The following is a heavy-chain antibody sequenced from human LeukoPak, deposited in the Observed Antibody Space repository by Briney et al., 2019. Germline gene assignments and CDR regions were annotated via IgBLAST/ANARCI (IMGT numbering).Heavy chain of an antibody. J-gene: IGHJ4*02. CDR3: ARDLPVPAAMRGGFDY. Sequence: SGGSLRLSCAASGFTFSSYAMHWVRQAPGKGLEYVSAISSNGGSTYYANSVKGRFTISRDNSKNTLYLQMGSLRAEDMAVYYCARDLPVPAAMRGGFDYWGQGTLVTVSS. V-gene: IGHV3-64*01. CDR2: ISSNGGST. D-gene: IGHD2-2*01. CDR1: GFTFSSYA.